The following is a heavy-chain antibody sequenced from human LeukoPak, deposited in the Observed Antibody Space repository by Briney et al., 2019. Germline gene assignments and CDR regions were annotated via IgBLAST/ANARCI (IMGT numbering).Heavy chain of an antibody. Sequence: SETLSLTCTVSGGSISSYYWSWIRQPPGKGLEWIGYIYYSGSTNYNPSLKSRVTISVDTSKNQFSLKLSSVTAADTAVYYCARVGYYYVPYYFDYWGQGTLVTVSS. V-gene: IGHV4-59*01. D-gene: IGHD3-10*02. CDR3: ARVGYYYVPYYFDY. CDR1: GGSISSYY. J-gene: IGHJ4*02. CDR2: IYYSGST.